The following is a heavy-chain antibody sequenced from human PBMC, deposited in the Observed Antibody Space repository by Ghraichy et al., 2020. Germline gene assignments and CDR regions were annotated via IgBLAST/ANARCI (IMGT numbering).Heavy chain of an antibody. J-gene: IGHJ4*02. D-gene: IGHD3-22*01. CDR3: AGRGDSTGYKGLDY. V-gene: IGHV4-61*08. CDR1: GGSVSSGGHY. CDR2: IFDTGST. Sequence: SETLSLTCTVSGGSVSSGGHYWSWIRQPPGKGLEWIGFIFDTGSTNYSPSLKSRVTISLDTSKNQFSLKLSSVTAADTAVYYCAGRGDSTGYKGLDYWGQGTLVTVSS.